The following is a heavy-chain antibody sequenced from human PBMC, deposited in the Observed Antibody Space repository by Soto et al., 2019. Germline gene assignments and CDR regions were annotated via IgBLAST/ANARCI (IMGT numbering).Heavy chain of an antibody. D-gene: IGHD4-17*01. CDR2: IYYRGST. J-gene: IGHJ6*03. CDR3: ARVYGDNYNYDYHYMDV. CDR1: GGSVSSGSYY. Sequence: SETLSLTRTVSGGSVSSGSYYWGWIRQPPGKGLEWIGSIYYRGSTYYNPSLKSRVTISVDTSKNQFSLRLTSVTAADTAVYYCARVYGDNYNYDYHYMDVWGKGTTVTVSS. V-gene: IGHV4-39*01.